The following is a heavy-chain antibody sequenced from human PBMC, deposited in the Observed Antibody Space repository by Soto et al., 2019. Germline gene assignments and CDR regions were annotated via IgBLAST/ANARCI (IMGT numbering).Heavy chain of an antibody. CDR1: EFTFSSYA. D-gene: IGHD3-16*02. CDR2: ISGSGGST. Sequence: GGSLRLSCAASEFTFSSYAMSWVRQAPGKGLEWVSAISGSGGSTYYADSVKGRFTISRDNSKNTLYLQMNSLRAEDTAVYYCAKGGVYDYIWGSYRYVPPLFDYWGQGTLVTVS. CDR3: AKGGVYDYIWGSYRYVPPLFDY. J-gene: IGHJ4*02. V-gene: IGHV3-23*01.